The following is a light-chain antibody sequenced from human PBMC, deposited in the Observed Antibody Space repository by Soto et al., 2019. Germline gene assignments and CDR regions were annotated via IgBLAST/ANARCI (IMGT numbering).Light chain of an antibody. J-gene: IGKJ5*01. V-gene: IGKV1-39*01. CDR1: QSIKNY. Sequence: DIQMTQSPSSLSASVGDRVTITCRSSQSIKNYLNWYQQKPGKAPNLLIYGASILQSGVPSRFSGSGSGTDFTLTISSLQPEDFATYYCQQSFSGPITFGQGTRLEIK. CDR3: QQSFSGPIT. CDR2: GAS.